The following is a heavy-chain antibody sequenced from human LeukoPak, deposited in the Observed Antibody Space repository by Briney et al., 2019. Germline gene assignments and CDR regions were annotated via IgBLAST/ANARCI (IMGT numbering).Heavy chain of an antibody. D-gene: IGHD4-17*01. CDR3: ARSRGPSDGDYYYYYGMDV. Sequence: RASVKVSCKASGGTFSSYAISWVRQAPGQGLEWMGRIIPIFGIANYAQKFQGRVTITADESTSTAYMELSSLRSEDTAVYYCARSRGPSDGDYYYYYGMDVWGQGTTVTVSS. V-gene: IGHV1-69*13. CDR2: IIPIFGIA. J-gene: IGHJ6*02. CDR1: GGTFSSYA.